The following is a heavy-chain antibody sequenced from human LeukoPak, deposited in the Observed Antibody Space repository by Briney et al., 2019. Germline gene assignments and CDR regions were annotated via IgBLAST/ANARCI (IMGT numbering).Heavy chain of an antibody. CDR3: ARDLSAYGGNSADGYFDL. V-gene: IGHV4-31*03. D-gene: IGHD4-23*01. Sequence: SETLSLTCTVSGGSISSGGYYWSWIRPHPGKGLEWIGYIYCSGSSYYNPSLKSRVTISVDTSKNQFSLKLSSVTAADTAVYYCARDLSAYGGNSADGYFDLWGRGTLVTVSS. J-gene: IGHJ2*01. CDR2: IYCSGSS. CDR1: GGSISSGGYY.